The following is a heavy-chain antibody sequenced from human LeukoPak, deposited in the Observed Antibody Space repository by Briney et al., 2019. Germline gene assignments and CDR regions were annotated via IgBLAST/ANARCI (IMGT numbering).Heavy chain of an antibody. Sequence: GASAKVSCKASGYTFTSYDINWVRQATGQGLEWMGWMNPNSGNTGYAQKFQGRVTMTRNTSISTAYMELSSLRSEDTAVYYCARGQYSSSSLYYYYYYMDVWGKGTTVTVSS. J-gene: IGHJ6*03. CDR2: MNPNSGNT. D-gene: IGHD6-6*01. CDR1: GYTFTSYD. CDR3: ARGQYSSSSLYYYYYYMDV. V-gene: IGHV1-8*01.